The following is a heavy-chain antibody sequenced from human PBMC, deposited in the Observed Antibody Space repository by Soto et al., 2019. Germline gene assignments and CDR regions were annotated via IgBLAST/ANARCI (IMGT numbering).Heavy chain of an antibody. V-gene: IGHV3-9*01. D-gene: IGHD3-3*01. J-gene: IGHJ4*02. CDR2: ISWNSGSI. CDR1: GFTFDDYV. Sequence: EVQLVESGGGLVQPGRSLRLSCAASGFTFDDYVMHWVRQAPGKGLEWVSGISWNSGSIGYADSVKGRFTISRDNAKNSLYLQMNSLRAEDTALYYCAKDGSGYYYDYWGQGTLVTVSS. CDR3: AKDGSGYYYDY.